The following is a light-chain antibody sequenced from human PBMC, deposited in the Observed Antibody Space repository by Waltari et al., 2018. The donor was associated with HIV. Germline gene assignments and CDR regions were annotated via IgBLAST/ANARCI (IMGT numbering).Light chain of an antibody. V-gene: IGKV1-39*01. Sequence: DIQMTQSPSSLSASIGDRVTITCRASQNIYHYVNWYQHEPGKPPKRLIYAASTLQSGVPARFSASGSGTDFTLTIDNLQPEDFATYYCQQSSDLPNTVGPGTKVDLK. CDR2: AAS. CDR1: QNIYHY. CDR3: QQSSDLPNT. J-gene: IGKJ3*01.